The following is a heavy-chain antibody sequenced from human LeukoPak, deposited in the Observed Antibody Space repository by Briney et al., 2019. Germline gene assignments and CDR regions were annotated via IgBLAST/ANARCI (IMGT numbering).Heavy chain of an antibody. CDR1: GFIFSSYW. CDR2: INTDGSST. Sequence: PGGSLRLSCAASGFIFSSYWMHWVRQAPGKGLVWVSRINTDGSSTSYADSVKGRFTISRDNAKNTLYLQMNSLRVEDTAVYYCARDPSGSSSWVRFDYWGQGTLVTVSS. CDR3: ARDPSGSSSWVRFDY. D-gene: IGHD6-13*01. V-gene: IGHV3-74*01. J-gene: IGHJ4*02.